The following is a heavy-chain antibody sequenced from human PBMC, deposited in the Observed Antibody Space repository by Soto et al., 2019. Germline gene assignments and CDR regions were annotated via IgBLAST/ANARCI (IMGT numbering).Heavy chain of an antibody. J-gene: IGHJ4*02. CDR2: INPNSGGT. D-gene: IGHD3-22*01. CDR1: GYTFTGYY. Sequence: ASVKVSCKASGYTFTGYYMHWVRQAPGQGLEWMGWINPNSGGTNYAQKFQGWVTMTRDTSISTAYMELSRLRSDGTAVYYCARDRYPNNYYYDSSGYYYSRAVYDYWGQGTLVTVSS. V-gene: IGHV1-2*04. CDR3: ARDRYPNNYYYDSSGYYYSRAVYDY.